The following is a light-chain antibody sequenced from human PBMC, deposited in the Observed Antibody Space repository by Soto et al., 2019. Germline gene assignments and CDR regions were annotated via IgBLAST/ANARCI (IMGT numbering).Light chain of an antibody. Sequence: DILMTQSPSSVSAAVGDRVIIACRASQHISTWLAWYQQKPGEAPKLLIFAASRLQSGVPSRFSGSGSGTDFTLTINGLQPEDFATYYCQQADSFPLTFGGGPKVEVK. CDR1: QHISTW. V-gene: IGKV1D-12*01. J-gene: IGKJ4*01. CDR2: AAS. CDR3: QQADSFPLT.